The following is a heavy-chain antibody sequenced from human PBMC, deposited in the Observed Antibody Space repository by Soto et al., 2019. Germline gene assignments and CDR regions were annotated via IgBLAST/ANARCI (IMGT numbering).Heavy chain of an antibody. CDR2: MNPNSGNT. Sequence: ASVKISCKASGYTFTSYDINWVRQATGQGLEWMGWMNPNSGNTGYAQKFQGRVTMTRNTSISTAYMELSSLRSEDTAVYYCACAAALEWLLYRAQFYRDVWGKGTTVTVSS. V-gene: IGHV1-8*01. CDR3: ACAAALEWLLYRAQFYRDV. J-gene: IGHJ6*03. CDR1: GYTFTSYD. D-gene: IGHD3-3*01.